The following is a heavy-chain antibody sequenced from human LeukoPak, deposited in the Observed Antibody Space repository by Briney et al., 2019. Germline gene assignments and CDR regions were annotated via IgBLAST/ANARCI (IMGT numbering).Heavy chain of an antibody. D-gene: IGHD2-2*01. CDR2: IKQDGSEK. V-gene: IGHV3-7*01. CDR1: GFTFSDWW. CDR3: ARGAYCSSTSCQSFFDY. J-gene: IGHJ4*02. Sequence: GGSLRLSCAASGFTFSDWWITWVRQAPGKGLEWVANIKQDGSEKYYVDSVEGRFTISRDNAKNSLSLQMNSLRAEDTGVYYCARGAYCSSTSCQSFFDYWGQGALVTVSS.